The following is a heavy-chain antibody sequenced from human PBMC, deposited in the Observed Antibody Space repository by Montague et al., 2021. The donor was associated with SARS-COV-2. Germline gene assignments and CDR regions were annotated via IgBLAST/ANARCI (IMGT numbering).Heavy chain of an antibody. V-gene: IGHV2-70*01. Sequence: PALVKPTQTLTLTCTFSGFSLSTSGMCVSRIRQPSGKALEWLTLIDWDDDKYYSTSLKTRLTISKDTSKNQVVLTMTNMDPVDTATYYCARSYGTTVVTRAFDYWGQGTLVTVSS. CDR3: ARSYGTTVVTRAFDY. CDR1: GFSLSTSGMC. D-gene: IGHD4-23*01. CDR2: IDWDDDK. J-gene: IGHJ4*02.